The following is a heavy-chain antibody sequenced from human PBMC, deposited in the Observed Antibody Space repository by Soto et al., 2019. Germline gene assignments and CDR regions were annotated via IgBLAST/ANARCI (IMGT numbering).Heavy chain of an antibody. CDR3: ARTYYDFWSGDRMDV. J-gene: IGHJ6*02. D-gene: IGHD3-3*01. V-gene: IGHV1-8*01. CDR2: MNPNSGNT. Sequence: ASVKVSCKASGYTFTSYDINWVRQATGQGLEWMGWMNPNSGNTGYAQKFQGRVTMTRKTSISTAYMELRSLRSEDTAVYYCARTYYDFWSGDRMDVWGQGTTVTVSS. CDR1: GYTFTSYD.